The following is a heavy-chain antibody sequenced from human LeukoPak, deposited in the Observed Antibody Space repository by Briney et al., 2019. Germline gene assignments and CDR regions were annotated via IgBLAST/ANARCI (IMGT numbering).Heavy chain of an antibody. J-gene: IGHJ5*02. Sequence: GASVKVSCKASGYTFTGYYMHWVRQAPGQGLEWMGWINPNSGGTNYAQKFQGWVTMTRDTSVSTAYMELSRLRSDDTAVYYCARTIAVAGTSWFDPWGQGTLVTVSS. CDR3: ARTIAVAGTSWFDP. D-gene: IGHD6-19*01. CDR1: GYTFTGYY. V-gene: IGHV1-2*04. CDR2: INPNSGGT.